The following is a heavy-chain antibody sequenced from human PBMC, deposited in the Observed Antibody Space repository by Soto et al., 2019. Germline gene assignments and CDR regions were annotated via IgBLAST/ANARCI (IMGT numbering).Heavy chain of an antibody. CDR3: ARVMAAMQNWLDP. CDR1: GGSISNVGYF. CDR2: FYHTGTT. D-gene: IGHD2-2*01. J-gene: IGHJ5*02. V-gene: IGHV4-30-4*01. Sequence: QVQLQESGPGLVKPSQTLSLTCTVSGGSISNVGYFWSWIRQPPGKGLEWIGFFYHTGTTYYNSSLRSRVSISIDTSQSQFSLRLNSLTAADTAVYYCARVMAAMQNWLDPWGQGTLVTVSP.